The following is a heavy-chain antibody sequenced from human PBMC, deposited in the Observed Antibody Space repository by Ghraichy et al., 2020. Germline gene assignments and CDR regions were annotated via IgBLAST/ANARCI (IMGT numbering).Heavy chain of an antibody. Sequence: SETLSLTCNVSGVSITTVPTFWTWIRQPAGAGLEWIGRIHSSGTTTYNPSVMSRVTISMDRSKNHFSLTLDSLTAADTAVYYCARDLPPNSFYYSGLDVWGQGTSVTVYS. J-gene: IGHJ6*02. CDR3: ARDLPPNSFYYSGLDV. D-gene: IGHD1/OR15-1a*01. CDR2: IHSSGTT. CDR1: GVSITTVPT. V-gene: IGHV4-61*02.